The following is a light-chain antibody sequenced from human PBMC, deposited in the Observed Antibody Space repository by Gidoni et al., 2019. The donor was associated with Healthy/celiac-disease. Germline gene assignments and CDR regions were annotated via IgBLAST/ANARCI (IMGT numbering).Light chain of an antibody. J-gene: IGLJ2*01. CDR3: QTWGTGIHVV. Sequence: HSSYAIAWHQQQPEKGPRYLMKLNSDGSHSKGDGIPDRFSGSSSGAERYLTISSLQSEDEADYYCQTWGTGIHVVFGGGTKLTX. V-gene: IGLV4-69*01. CDR2: LNSDGSH. CDR1: HSSYA.